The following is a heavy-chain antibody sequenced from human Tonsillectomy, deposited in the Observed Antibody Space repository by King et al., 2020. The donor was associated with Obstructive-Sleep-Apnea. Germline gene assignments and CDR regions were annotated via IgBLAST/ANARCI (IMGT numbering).Heavy chain of an antibody. CDR3: ARGQAAATGPPVYSLDV. V-gene: IGHV4-39*07. Sequence: PLQASGPGLVKPSEPLSLTCTVSGGSLNSNSYYWGWIRQPPGKGLEWIGTIYYSGSTYYNPSLKSRVSISVDRSERHFSLKLSSVTAADTALYFCARGQAAATGPPVYSLDVWGQGTTVIVSS. CDR2: IYYSGST. J-gene: IGHJ6*02. CDR1: GGSLNSNSYY. D-gene: IGHD6-13*01.